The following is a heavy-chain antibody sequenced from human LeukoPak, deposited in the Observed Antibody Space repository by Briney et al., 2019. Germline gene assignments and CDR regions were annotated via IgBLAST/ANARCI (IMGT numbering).Heavy chain of an antibody. D-gene: IGHD6-19*01. Sequence: PSETLSLTCTVSGGSISSSSYYWGWIRQPPGKGLEWIGSIYYSGSTYYNPSLKSRVTISVDTSKNQFSLKLSSVTAADTAVYYCARLPLSSGSYYYYMDVWGKGTTVNVSS. J-gene: IGHJ6*03. V-gene: IGHV4-39*01. CDR2: IYYSGST. CDR1: GGSISSSSYY. CDR3: ARLPLSSGSYYYYMDV.